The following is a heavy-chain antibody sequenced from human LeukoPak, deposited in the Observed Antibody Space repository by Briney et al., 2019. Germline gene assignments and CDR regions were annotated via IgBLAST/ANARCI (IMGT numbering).Heavy chain of an antibody. J-gene: IGHJ3*02. CDR1: GFTFSSYS. V-gene: IGHV3-21*01. D-gene: IGHD1-26*01. CDR2: ISSSSSYI. Sequence: TGGSLRLSCAASGFTFSSYSMNWVRQAPGKGLEWVSSISSSSSYIYYADSVRGRFTISRDNAKNSLYLQMNSLRAEDTAVYYCAREDDTGRYMGDDAFDIWGQGTMVTVSS. CDR3: AREDDTGRYMGDDAFDI.